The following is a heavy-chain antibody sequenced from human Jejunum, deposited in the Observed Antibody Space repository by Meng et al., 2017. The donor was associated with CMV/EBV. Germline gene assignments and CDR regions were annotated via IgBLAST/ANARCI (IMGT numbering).Heavy chain of an antibody. J-gene: IGHJ5*02. CDR1: GDSVSSNSAA. V-gene: IGHV6-1*01. D-gene: IGHD3-16*01. CDR2: TYYRSKWYN. Sequence: AISGDSVSSNSAAWNWLRQSPSRGLEWLGRTYYRSKWYNDYAVSVKSRITINPDTSENQFSLQLNSVTPEDTAVYYCARGVHWFDPWGQGTLVTVSS. CDR3: ARGVHWFDP.